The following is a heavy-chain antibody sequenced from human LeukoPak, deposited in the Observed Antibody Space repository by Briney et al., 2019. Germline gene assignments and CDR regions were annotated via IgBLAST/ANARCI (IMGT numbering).Heavy chain of an antibody. J-gene: IGHJ4*02. CDR2: IWYDGSNK. CDR1: GFTFSSYG. V-gene: IGHV3-33*01. CDR3: ARDQCGGDCYVDY. D-gene: IGHD2-21*02. Sequence: GRSLRLSCAASGFTFSSYGMHWARQAPGKGLEWVAVIWYDGSNKYYADSVKGRFTISRDNSKNTLYLQMNSLRAEDTAVYYCARDQCGGDCYVDYWGQGTLVTVSS.